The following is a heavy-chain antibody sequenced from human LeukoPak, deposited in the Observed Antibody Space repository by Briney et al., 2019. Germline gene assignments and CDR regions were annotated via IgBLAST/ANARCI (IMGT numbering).Heavy chain of an antibody. J-gene: IGHJ3*02. CDR1: GYTFTSYV. V-gene: IGHV1-18*01. CDR3: ARASDGAFDI. CDR2: INAYNGNT. Sequence: ASVKVSCKASGYTFTSYVISWVRQAPRQGLEGMGWINAYNGNTNYAQNPQGRGTMTTDTSTRTAYMELRSLRSDDTAVSYCARASDGAFDIWGQGTMVTVSS.